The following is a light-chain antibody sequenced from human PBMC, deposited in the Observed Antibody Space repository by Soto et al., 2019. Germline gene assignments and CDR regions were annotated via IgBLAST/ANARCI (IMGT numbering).Light chain of an antibody. CDR3: MQALQIWT. J-gene: IGKJ1*01. CDR1: QSLLHSNGYNY. CDR2: LGS. V-gene: IGKV2-28*01. Sequence: DIVMTQSPLSLPVTPGEPASISCRSSQSLLHSNGYNYLDWYLQKPGQSPQLLIYLGSNRASGVPARFSGSRSGTDFTLKISRVEAEDVWVYYCMQALQIWTFGQGTKVEIK.